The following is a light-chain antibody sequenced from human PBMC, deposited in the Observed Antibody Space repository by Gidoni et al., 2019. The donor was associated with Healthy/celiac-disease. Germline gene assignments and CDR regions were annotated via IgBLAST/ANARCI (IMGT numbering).Light chain of an antibody. J-gene: IGKJ3*01. CDR2: AAS. Sequence: ATRMTQSPSSFSASTGDRVTITCRASQGISSYLAWYQQKPGKAPKLLIYAASTLQSRVPSRFSGSGSGTDFTLTISCLQSEDFATYYCQQYYSYPLTFGPGTKVDIK. CDR3: QQYYSYPLT. V-gene: IGKV1-8*01. CDR1: QGISSY.